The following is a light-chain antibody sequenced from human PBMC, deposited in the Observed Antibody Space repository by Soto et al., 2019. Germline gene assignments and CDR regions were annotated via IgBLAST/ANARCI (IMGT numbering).Light chain of an antibody. J-gene: IGKJ1*01. V-gene: IGKV3-20*01. CDR3: QQYDSSPWT. CDR2: GAS. CDR1: QSVSSSF. Sequence: ESVLTQSPGTLSLSPGERATLSCRASQSVSSSFLAWYQLKPGQAPRLLIYGASRRATCIPDRFSGSGSGTDFTLTISRLEPEDFAVYYCQQYDSSPWTFGQGTKVEIK.